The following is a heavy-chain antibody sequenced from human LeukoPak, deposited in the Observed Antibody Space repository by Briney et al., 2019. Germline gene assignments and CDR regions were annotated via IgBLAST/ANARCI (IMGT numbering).Heavy chain of an antibody. CDR3: ARGGCSGGTCYAGTDWFDP. CDR1: GFTFGNYA. D-gene: IGHD2-15*01. V-gene: IGHV3-23*01. CDR2: ISGSGGGA. J-gene: IGHJ5*02. Sequence: GGSLRLSCAVSGFTFGNYAMHWVRQAPGKGLEWVSGISGSGGGAHYADSVKGRFTISRDNFKNTLSVQMSSLRVEDTAVYYCARGGCSGGTCYAGTDWFDPWGQGTLVTVSS.